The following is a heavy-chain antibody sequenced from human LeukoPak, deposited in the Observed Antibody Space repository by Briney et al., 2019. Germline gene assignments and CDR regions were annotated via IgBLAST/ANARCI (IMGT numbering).Heavy chain of an antibody. CDR2: LDPEDGET. J-gene: IGHJ4*02. D-gene: IGHD6-6*01. CDR3: ATDKNEQLYLDY. Sequence: ASVKVSCKVSGYTLTELSMHWVRQAPGKGLEWMGGLDPEDGETIYAQKFQGRVTMTEDTSTDTAYMELSSLRSEDTAVYYCATDKNEQLYLDYWGQGTLVTVSS. V-gene: IGHV1-24*01. CDR1: GYTLTELS.